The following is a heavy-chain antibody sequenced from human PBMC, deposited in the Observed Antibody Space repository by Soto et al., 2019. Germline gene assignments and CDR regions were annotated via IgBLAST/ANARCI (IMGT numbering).Heavy chain of an antibody. Sequence: QVQLQESGPGLVKPSQTLSLTCTVSGGSISSGGYYWSWIRQHPGKGLEWIGYIYYSGSTYYNPSLKRRVTISVDTSKHQFSLKLSSVTAADTAVYYCARWNFSYGVHLVVDYWGQGTLVTVSS. D-gene: IGHD1-26*01. J-gene: IGHJ4*02. CDR2: IYYSGST. CDR3: ARWNFSYGVHLVVDY. V-gene: IGHV4-31*03. CDR1: GGSISSGGYY.